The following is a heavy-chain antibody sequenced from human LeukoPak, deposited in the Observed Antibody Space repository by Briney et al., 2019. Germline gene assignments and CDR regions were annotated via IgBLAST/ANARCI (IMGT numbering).Heavy chain of an antibody. CDR1: GYTFTGYY. Sequence: ASVKVSCKASGYTFTGYYIHWVRQAPGQGLEWMGWINPNSGDTKFAQKFQGRVTMTRDTSINTAYMGLSRLRFDDTAVYYCARAPYYYDRSGYYYNSGAFDVWGQGTMVTVSS. D-gene: IGHD3-22*01. J-gene: IGHJ3*01. CDR3: ARAPYYYDRSGYYYNSGAFDV. CDR2: INPNSGDT. V-gene: IGHV1-2*02.